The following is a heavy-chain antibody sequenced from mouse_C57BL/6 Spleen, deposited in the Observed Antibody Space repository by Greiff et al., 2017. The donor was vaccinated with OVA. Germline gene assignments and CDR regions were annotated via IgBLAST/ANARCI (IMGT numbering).Heavy chain of an antibody. CDR3: ARRAMVTTWYFDV. CDR1: GYTFTSYW. Sequence: QVQLKQPGAELVMPGASVKLSCKASGYTFTSYWMHWVKQRPGQGLEWIGEIDPSDSYTNYNQKFKGKSTLTVDKSSSTAYMQLSSLTSEDSAVYYCARRAMVTTWYFDVWGTGTTVTVSS. CDR2: IDPSDSYT. J-gene: IGHJ1*03. V-gene: IGHV1-69*01. D-gene: IGHD2-2*01.